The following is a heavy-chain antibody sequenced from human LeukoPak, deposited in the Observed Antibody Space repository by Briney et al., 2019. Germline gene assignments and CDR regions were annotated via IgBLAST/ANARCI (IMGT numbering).Heavy chain of an antibody. CDR3: AREISPTADAFDI. V-gene: IGHV1-2*02. J-gene: IGHJ3*02. Sequence: WASVKVSCKASGYTFTGYYMHWVRQAPGQGLEWMGWINPDSGGTNYAQKFQGRVTMTRDTSISTAYMELSRLTSDDTAVYYCAREISPTADAFDIWGQGTMVTVSS. CDR2: INPDSGGT. CDR1: GYTFTGYY.